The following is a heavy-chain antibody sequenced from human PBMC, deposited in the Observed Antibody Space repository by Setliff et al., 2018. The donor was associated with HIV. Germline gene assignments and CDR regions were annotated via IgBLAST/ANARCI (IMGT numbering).Heavy chain of an antibody. CDR1: GGSINITNFY. D-gene: IGHD3-10*01. V-gene: IGHV4-39*07. Sequence: PSETLSLTCTVSGGSINITNFYWAWIRQPPGKGLEWLGSIYYSGTTYVHPSLKSRVTISVDTSKNQFSLKLSSVTAADTAVYYCVRERIGELLNWFDPWGQGTLVTVSS. CDR2: IYYSGTT. CDR3: VRERIGELLNWFDP. J-gene: IGHJ5*02.